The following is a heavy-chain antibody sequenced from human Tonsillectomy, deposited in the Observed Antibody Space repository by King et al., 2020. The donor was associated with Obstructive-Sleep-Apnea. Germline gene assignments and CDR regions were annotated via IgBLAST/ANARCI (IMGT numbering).Heavy chain of an antibody. V-gene: IGHV3-43*01. CDR2: ISWDGGST. J-gene: IGHJ4*02. CDR3: ARDRPAGIQLSD. CDR1: GFTFDDYS. D-gene: IGHD5-18*01. Sequence: VQLVESGGVVVQPGGSLRLSCAASGFTFDDYSMHWVRQAPGKGLEWVSLISWDGGSTYYADSVKGRFTISRDNSKNSLYLQMNSLRTEDTAFFYCARDRPAGIQLSDWGQGTLVTVSS.